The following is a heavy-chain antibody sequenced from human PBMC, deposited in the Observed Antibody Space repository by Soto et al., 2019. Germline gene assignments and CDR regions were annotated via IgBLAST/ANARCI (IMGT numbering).Heavy chain of an antibody. CDR1: GGTFSSYT. CDR2: IIPILGIA. Sequence: QVQLVQSGAEVKKPGSSVKVSCKASGGTFSSYTISWVRQAPGQGLEWMGRIIPILGIANYAQKFQGRVMITADKSTSTAYMELSSLRSEDTAVYYCAKASTNLDAFDIWGQGTMVTVSS. J-gene: IGHJ3*02. CDR3: AKASTNLDAFDI. V-gene: IGHV1-69*02.